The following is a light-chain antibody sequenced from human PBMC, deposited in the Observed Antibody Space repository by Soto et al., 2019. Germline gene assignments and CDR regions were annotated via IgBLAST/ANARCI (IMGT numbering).Light chain of an antibody. CDR3: QQYDNWPPLT. J-gene: IGKJ4*01. V-gene: IGKV4-1*01. Sequence: DTVMTQSPDSLAVSLGERATINCKSSQSVLYSSNNKNYLAWYQQKPGQPPKLLISWASTRESGVPDRFSGSGSGTDFTLTINSVQAEDVAVYYCQQYDNWPPLTFGGGTKVEIK. CDR2: WAS. CDR1: QSVLYSSNNKNY.